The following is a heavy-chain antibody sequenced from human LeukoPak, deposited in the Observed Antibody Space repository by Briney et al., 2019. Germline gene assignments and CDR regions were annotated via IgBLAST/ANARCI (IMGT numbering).Heavy chain of an antibody. CDR2: IYNDGSST. J-gene: IGHJ4*02. CDR3: ARDDTRGFGY. CDR1: GFTFSSYW. V-gene: IGHV3-74*01. Sequence: PGGSLRLSCAASGFTFSSYWMHWVRQAPGKGLVWVSRIYNDGSSTSYADSVKGRFTISRDNAKNTLYLQMNSLRAEDTAVYYCARDDTRGFGYWGQGTLVTVSS.